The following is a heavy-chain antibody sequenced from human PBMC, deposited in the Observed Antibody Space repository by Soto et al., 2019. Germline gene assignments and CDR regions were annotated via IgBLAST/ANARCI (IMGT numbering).Heavy chain of an antibody. V-gene: IGHV4-34*01. CDR3: ARLAKYYDFWSGYSNYYYGMDV. CDR1: GGSFSGYY. D-gene: IGHD3-3*01. Sequence: SETLSLTCAVYGGSFSGYYWSWIRQPPGKGLEWIGEINHSGSTNYNPSLKSRVTISVDTSKNQFSPKLSSVTAADTAVYYCARLAKYYDFWSGYSNYYYGMDVWGQGTKVTVSS. CDR2: INHSGST. J-gene: IGHJ6*02.